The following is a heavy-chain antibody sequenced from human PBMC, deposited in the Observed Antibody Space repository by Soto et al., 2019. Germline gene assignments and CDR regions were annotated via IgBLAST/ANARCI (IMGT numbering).Heavy chain of an antibody. CDR2: IKSDGSST. V-gene: IGHV3-74*01. D-gene: IGHD3-9*01. CDR1: GFLFNTYW. Sequence: EVQLVESGGGLVQPGGSLRLSCAASGFLFNTYWMFWVRQAPRKGLLWVSRIKSDGSSTNYADSVKGRFTIYRDNAQNTLLLQMTSLRAEDTAVYYCARGGGDYNYLDYWGQGILVTVSS. J-gene: IGHJ4*02. CDR3: ARGGGDYNYLDY.